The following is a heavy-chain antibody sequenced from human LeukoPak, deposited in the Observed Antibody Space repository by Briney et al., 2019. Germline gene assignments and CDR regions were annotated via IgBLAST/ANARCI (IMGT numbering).Heavy chain of an antibody. CDR2: ISAYNGNT. CDR1: GYTFASYG. J-gene: IGHJ4*02. CDR3: ARVSFSSGWYPY. Sequence: ASVKVSCKASGYTFASYGISWVRQAPGRGLEWMGWISAYNGNTNYAQKLQGRVTMTTDTSTSTAYMELRSLRSDDTAVYYCARVSFSSGWYPYWGQGTLVTVSS. D-gene: IGHD6-19*01. V-gene: IGHV1-18*01.